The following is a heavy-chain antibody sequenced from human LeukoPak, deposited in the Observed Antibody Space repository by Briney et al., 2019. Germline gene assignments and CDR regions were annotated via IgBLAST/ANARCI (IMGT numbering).Heavy chain of an antibody. Sequence: SETLSLTCAVYGGSFSGYYWSWIRQPPGKGLEWIGEINHSGSTNYSPSLKSRVTISVDTSKNQFSLKLSSVTAADTAVYYCARREVTGGPFDYWGQGTLVTVSS. J-gene: IGHJ4*02. V-gene: IGHV4-34*01. CDR3: ARREVTGGPFDY. CDR1: GGSFSGYY. CDR2: INHSGST. D-gene: IGHD7-27*01.